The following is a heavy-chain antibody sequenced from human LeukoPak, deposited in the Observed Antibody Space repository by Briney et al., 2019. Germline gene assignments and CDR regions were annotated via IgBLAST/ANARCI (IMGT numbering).Heavy chain of an antibody. J-gene: IGHJ3*02. Sequence: KSSETLSLTCTVSGGSASSGSYYWSWIRQPPGKGLEWIGYIYYSGSTNYNPSLKSRVTISVDTSKNQFSLKLSSVTAADTAVYYCARGRSGWYIGYDAFDIWGQGTMVTVSS. CDR1: GGSASSGSYY. D-gene: IGHD6-19*01. V-gene: IGHV4-61*01. CDR2: IYYSGST. CDR3: ARGRSGWYIGYDAFDI.